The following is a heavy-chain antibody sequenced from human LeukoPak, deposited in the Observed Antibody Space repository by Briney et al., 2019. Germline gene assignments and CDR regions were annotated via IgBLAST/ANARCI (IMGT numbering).Heavy chain of an antibody. V-gene: IGHV4-4*07. CDR3: ARGEHSVDS. D-gene: IGHD1/OR15-1a*01. Sequence: SETLSLTCTVSGGSISSYYWNWIRQPAGKGLEWIGRIYSSGYTNDNPFLKSRITMSVDMSKNQFSLRLNSVTAADTAVYYCARGEHSVDSWGQGMLVTVSS. CDR2: IYSSGYT. CDR1: GGSISSYY. J-gene: IGHJ4*02.